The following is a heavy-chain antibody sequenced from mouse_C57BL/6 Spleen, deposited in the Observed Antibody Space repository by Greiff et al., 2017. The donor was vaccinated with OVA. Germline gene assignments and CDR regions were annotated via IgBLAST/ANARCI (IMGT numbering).Heavy chain of an antibody. CDR3: ARRGTTVVAHWYFDV. CDR1: GYTFTSYW. D-gene: IGHD1-1*01. Sequence: QVQLQQPGAELVKPGASVKLSCKASGYTFTSYWMHWVKQRPGQGLEWIGMIHPNSGSTNYNEKFKSKATLTVDKSSSTAYMQLSSLKSEDSAVYFCARRGTTVVAHWYFDVWGTGTTVTVSS. V-gene: IGHV1-64*01. J-gene: IGHJ1*03. CDR2: IHPNSGST.